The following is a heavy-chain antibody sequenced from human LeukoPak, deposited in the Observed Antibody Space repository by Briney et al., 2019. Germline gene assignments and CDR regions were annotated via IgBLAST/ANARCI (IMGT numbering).Heavy chain of an antibody. D-gene: IGHD1-26*01. CDR3: ARAGRGSYPLIDY. Sequence: SQTLSLTCAISGDSVSSNSAAWNWIRQAPWRGLEWLGRTYYRSKWYNDYAVSVKSRITINPDTSKNQFSLQLNSVTPEDTAVYYCARAGRGSYPLIDYWGQGTLVTVSS. CDR2: TYYRSKWYN. V-gene: IGHV6-1*01. J-gene: IGHJ4*02. CDR1: GDSVSSNSAA.